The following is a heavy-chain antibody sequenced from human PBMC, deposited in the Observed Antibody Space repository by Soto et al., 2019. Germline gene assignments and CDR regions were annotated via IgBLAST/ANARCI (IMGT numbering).Heavy chain of an antibody. V-gene: IGHV3-66*01. Sequence: GGSLRLSCVASGFNVSGNYMSWVRQAPGKGLEWVSVIYSDGSTYYADSVKGRFTISRDNPQNTLFLQMNSLRAEDTAVYYCARAAPGLQLVHFYYYYYMDVWGIGSTVTVSS. D-gene: IGHD6-13*01. J-gene: IGHJ6*03. CDR1: GFNVSGNY. CDR3: ARAAPGLQLVHFYYYYYMDV. CDR2: IYSDGST.